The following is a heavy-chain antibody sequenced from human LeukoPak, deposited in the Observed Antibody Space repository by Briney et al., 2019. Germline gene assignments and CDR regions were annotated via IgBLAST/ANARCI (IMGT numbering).Heavy chain of an antibody. CDR1: GGSFSGYS. Sequence: PSETLSLTCAVYGGSFSGYSWSWIRQPPGKGLEWIGEINHSGSTNYSPSLKSRVTISVDTSKNQFSLKLSSVTAADTAVYYCARGSNWNGPDYWGQGTLVTVSS. CDR3: ARGSNWNGPDY. V-gene: IGHV4-34*01. J-gene: IGHJ4*02. CDR2: INHSGST. D-gene: IGHD1-1*01.